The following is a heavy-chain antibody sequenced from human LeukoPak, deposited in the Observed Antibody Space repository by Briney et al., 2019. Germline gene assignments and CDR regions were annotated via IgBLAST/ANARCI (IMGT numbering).Heavy chain of an antibody. Sequence: QTGGSLRLSCAASGFTFSSYSMNWVRQAPGKGLEWVSGIYSKSGAIGYADSVKGRFTISRDNSKNSLYLQMNSLRAEDTAFYYCTKGGPQVVLHWFDPWGQGTLVIVSS. CDR1: GFTFSSYS. D-gene: IGHD6-6*01. CDR3: TKGGPQVVLHWFDP. CDR2: IYSKSGAI. V-gene: IGHV3-9*01. J-gene: IGHJ5*02.